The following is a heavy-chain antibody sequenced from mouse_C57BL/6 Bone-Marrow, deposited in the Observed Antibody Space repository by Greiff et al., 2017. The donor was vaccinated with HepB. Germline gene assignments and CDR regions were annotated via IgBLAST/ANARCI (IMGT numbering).Heavy chain of an antibody. D-gene: IGHD1-1*01. J-gene: IGHJ2*01. CDR1: GYTFTSYW. CDR2: IDPSDSYT. V-gene: IGHV1-69*01. CDR3: ARGSGSNYGSFDY. Sequence: QVQLQQPGAELVMPGASVKLSCKASGYTFTSYWMHWVKQRPGQGLEWIGEIDPSDSYTNYNQKFKGKSTLTVDKPSSTAYMQLSSLTSEDSAFYSCARGSGSNYGSFDYWGQGTTLTVSS.